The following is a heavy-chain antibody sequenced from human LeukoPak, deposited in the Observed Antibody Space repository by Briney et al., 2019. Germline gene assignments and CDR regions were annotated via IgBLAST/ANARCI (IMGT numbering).Heavy chain of an antibody. Sequence: PGRSLRLSCAASGFTFSSYGMHWVRQAPGKGLEWVAVIWYDGSNKYYADSVKGRFTISRDNSKNTLYLQMNSLRAEDTAVYYCAKAVGYGVVVTGFQHWGQGTLVTVSS. CDR3: AKAVGYGVVVTGFQH. CDR2: IWYDGSNK. D-gene: IGHD3-22*01. V-gene: IGHV3-33*06. J-gene: IGHJ1*01. CDR1: GFTFSSYG.